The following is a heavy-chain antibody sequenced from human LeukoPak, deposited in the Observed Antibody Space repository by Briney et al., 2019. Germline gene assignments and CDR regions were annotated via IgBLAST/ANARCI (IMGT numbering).Heavy chain of an antibody. CDR1: GFTFSSYA. Sequence: GGSLRLSCAASGFTFSSYAMSWVRQAPGKGLEWVSAISGSGGSTYYADSGKGRFTISRDNSKNTLYLQMNSLRAEDTAVYYCAKAPLVDTAMVSVFDYWGQGTLVTVSS. J-gene: IGHJ4*02. CDR3: AKAPLVDTAMVSVFDY. D-gene: IGHD5-18*01. CDR2: ISGSGGST. V-gene: IGHV3-23*01.